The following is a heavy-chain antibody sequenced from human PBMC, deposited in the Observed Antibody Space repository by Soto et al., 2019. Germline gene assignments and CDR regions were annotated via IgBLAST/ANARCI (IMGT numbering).Heavy chain of an antibody. V-gene: IGHV3-53*02. Sequence: EVQLVETGGGLIQPGGSLRLSCAASGFTVSSNYMSWVRQAPGKGLEWVSVIYSGGSTYYADSVKSRFTISRENSKNTLYLQMNSLRAEDTAVYYCARDRATMVRGGYYYGMDVWGQGTTVTVSS. J-gene: IGHJ6*02. CDR1: GFTVSSNY. D-gene: IGHD3-10*01. CDR3: ARDRATMVRGGYYYGMDV. CDR2: IYSGGST.